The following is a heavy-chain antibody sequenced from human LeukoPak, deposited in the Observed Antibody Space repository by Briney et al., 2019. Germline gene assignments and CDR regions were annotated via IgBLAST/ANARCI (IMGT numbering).Heavy chain of an antibody. J-gene: IGHJ3*02. CDR2: ISAYNGNT. D-gene: IGHD1-1*01. V-gene: IGHV1-18*01. CDR1: GYTFTNYG. Sequence: GASVKVSCKASGYTFTNYGIGWVRQAPGQGLEWMGWISAYNGNTNYAQKLQGRVTMTTVTSTSTVYMELRSLTSDDTAVYYCARAKTLEPTPSNAFDIWGQGTMVTVSS. CDR3: ARAKTLEPTPSNAFDI.